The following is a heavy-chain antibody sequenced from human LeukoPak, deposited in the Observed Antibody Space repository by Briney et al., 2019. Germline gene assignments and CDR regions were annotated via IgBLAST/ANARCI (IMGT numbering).Heavy chain of an antibody. J-gene: IGHJ4*02. Sequence: SETLPLACTVSGGSISSFYWSWIRQPPGKELEGIGYIYYSGSTNYNPSLKTRVTISIDSSKNQFSLKLTSVTAADTAVYYCARHVGGNYQYFDYWGQGTLVTVSS. V-gene: IGHV4-59*01. CDR2: IYYSGST. D-gene: IGHD4-11*01. CDR3: ARHVGGNYQYFDY. CDR1: GGSISSFY.